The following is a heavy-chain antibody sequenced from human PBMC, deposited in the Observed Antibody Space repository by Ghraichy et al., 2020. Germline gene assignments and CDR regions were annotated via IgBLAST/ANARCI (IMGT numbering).Heavy chain of an antibody. Sequence: GESLNISCATSGLTFDDAWMSWVRQAPGKWLEWVGRIKSRTHGGTTDYAAPVKGRFTVSRDDSKNTLYLQMNSLKTEDTAIYYCTTDAPAMIDFDFWGQGTLVSVSS. D-gene: IGHD3-22*01. CDR1: GLTFDDAW. CDR3: TTDAPAMIDFDF. CDR2: IKSRTHGGTT. J-gene: IGHJ4*02. V-gene: IGHV3-15*01.